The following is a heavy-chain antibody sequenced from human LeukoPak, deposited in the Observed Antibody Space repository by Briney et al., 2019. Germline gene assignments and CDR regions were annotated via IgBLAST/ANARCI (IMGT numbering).Heavy chain of an antibody. CDR2: VFYSGKT. CDR1: GGSIISHY. D-gene: IGHD3-10*01. V-gene: IGHV4-59*11. J-gene: IGHJ4*02. CDR3: AAASQLWLIDQ. Sequence: SETLSLTCTVSGGSIISHYWRWVRQPPGKGLEWIGEVFYSGKTDFNPSLKNRVTISLDKSKNQFSLKLTSVTAADTAVYYCAAASQLWLIDQWGQGTLVVVSS.